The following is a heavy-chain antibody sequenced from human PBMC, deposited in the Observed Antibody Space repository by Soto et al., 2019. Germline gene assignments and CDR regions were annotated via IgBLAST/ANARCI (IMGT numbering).Heavy chain of an antibody. CDR1: GFTFSSYG. CDR2: IWYDGSNK. D-gene: IGHD3-22*01. V-gene: IGHV3-33*01. J-gene: IGHJ4*02. Sequence: QVQLVESGGGVVQPGRSLRLSCAASGFTFSSYGMHWVRQAPGKGLEWVAVIWYDGSNKYYADSVKGRFTISRDNSKNTLYLQMNSLRAEDTAVYYWARGGSSGYCIDYWGQGTLVTVSS. CDR3: ARGGSSGYCIDY.